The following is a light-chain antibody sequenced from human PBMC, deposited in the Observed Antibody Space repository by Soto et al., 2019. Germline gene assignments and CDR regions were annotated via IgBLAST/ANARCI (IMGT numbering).Light chain of an antibody. CDR1: QRVRSN. Sequence: IGMNQCPATLSVSPGKRFTLSFSSSQRVRSNLALCQQKRGQSPRLLIYGASTRATGIPARFSGSGSGTEFTLTISSLQSEDFAVYYCQQYNDWPPWTFG. CDR2: GAS. CDR3: QQYNDWPPWT. V-gene: IGKV3-15*01. J-gene: IGKJ1*01.